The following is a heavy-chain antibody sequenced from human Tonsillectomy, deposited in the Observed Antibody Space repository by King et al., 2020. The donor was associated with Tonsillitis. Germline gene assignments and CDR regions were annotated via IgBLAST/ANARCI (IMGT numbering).Heavy chain of an antibody. CDR1: GYTFTSYY. CDR3: ASDSAAAGNDY. CDR2: INPSGGST. J-gene: IGHJ4*02. D-gene: IGHD6-13*01. Sequence: VQLVESGAEVKKPGASVKVSCKASGYTFTSYYMHWVRQAPGQGLEWMGIINPSGGSTSYAQKFQGRVTMTRETSTSTVYMELSSLRSEDTAVYYCASDSAAAGNDYWGQGTLVTVSS. V-gene: IGHV1-46*01.